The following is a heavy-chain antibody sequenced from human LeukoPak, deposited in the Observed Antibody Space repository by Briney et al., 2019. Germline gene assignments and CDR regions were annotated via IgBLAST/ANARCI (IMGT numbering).Heavy chain of an antibody. CDR1: GGSFSGYY. Sequence: SETLSLTCAVYGGSFSGYYWSWIRQPPGKGLEWIGEINHSGSTNYNPSLKSRVTMSVGTSKNQFSLKLSSVTAADTAVYYCARGITYYDFWSGSRGLRGFDPWGQGTLVTVSS. CDR3: ARGITYYDFWSGSRGLRGFDP. J-gene: IGHJ5*02. CDR2: INHSGST. D-gene: IGHD3-3*01. V-gene: IGHV4-34*01.